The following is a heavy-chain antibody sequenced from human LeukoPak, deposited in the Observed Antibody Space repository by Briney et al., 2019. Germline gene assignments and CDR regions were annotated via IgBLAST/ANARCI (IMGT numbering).Heavy chain of an antibody. CDR2: SYHSGST. V-gene: IGHV4-4*02. J-gene: IGHJ4*02. CDR1: GGSISSSNW. Sequence: SETLSLTCAVSGGSISSSNWWGWVRPPPGKGLEWIGESYHSGSTNYNPSLKSRVTISVDKSKNQFSLKLSSVTAADTAVYYCARVGHYGGNSGTESDYWGQGTLVTVSS. CDR3: ARVGHYGGNSGTESDY. D-gene: IGHD4-23*01.